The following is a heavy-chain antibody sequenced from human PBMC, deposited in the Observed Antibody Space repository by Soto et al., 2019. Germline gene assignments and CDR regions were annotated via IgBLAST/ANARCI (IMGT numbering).Heavy chain of an antibody. CDR1: GFTFSSYG. CDR2: ISYDGSNK. CDR3: AKGSNWNNRYYYYGMDV. J-gene: IGHJ6*02. V-gene: IGHV3-30*18. Sequence: QVQLVEAGGGVVQPGRSLRLSCAASGFTFSSYGMHWVRQAPGKGLEWVAVISYDGSNKYYADSVKGRFTISRDNSKNTMYLQINSLKAEDTSVYYCAKGSNWNNRYYYYGMDVWGPGTTVTVSS. D-gene: IGHD1-20*01.